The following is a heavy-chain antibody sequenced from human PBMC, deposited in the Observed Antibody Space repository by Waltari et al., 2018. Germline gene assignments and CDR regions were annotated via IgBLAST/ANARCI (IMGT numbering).Heavy chain of an antibody. CDR2: INHSGST. Sequence: QVQLQQWGAGLLKPSETLSLTCAVYGGSFSGYYWSWIRQPPGKGLVWIGEINHSGSTNYNPSLKSRVTISVDTSKNQFSLKLSSVTAADTAVYYCACDSGSYLSFDYWGQGTLVTVSS. V-gene: IGHV4-34*01. D-gene: IGHD1-26*01. J-gene: IGHJ4*02. CDR3: ACDSGSYLSFDY. CDR1: GGSFSGYY.